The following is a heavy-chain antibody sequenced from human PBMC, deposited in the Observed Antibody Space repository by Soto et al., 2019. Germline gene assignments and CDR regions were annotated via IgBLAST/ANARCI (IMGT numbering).Heavy chain of an antibody. Sequence: PLSHTYSVAEGSFVSDGFIWSMVRQFPGKGLEWIGYIYYSGTTYYNPSLRSRVIMSVDTSKNQFSLKLSSVTAADTAVYYCARDHKWDGMDVWGQGTTVTVSS. CDR3: ARDHKWDGMDV. D-gene: IGHD1-26*01. V-gene: IGHV4-31*03. J-gene: IGHJ6*02. CDR1: EGSFVSDGFI. CDR2: IYYSGTT.